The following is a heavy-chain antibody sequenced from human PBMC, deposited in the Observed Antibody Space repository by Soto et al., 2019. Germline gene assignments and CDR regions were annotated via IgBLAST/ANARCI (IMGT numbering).Heavy chain of an antibody. V-gene: IGHV4-59*12. D-gene: IGHD3-3*01. CDR1: GGAIGGYY. J-gene: IGHJ6*02. CDR3: ARDNILGILYGGMDV. CDR2: VSYSGST. Sequence: SETLSLTCSLSGGAIGGYYWSWIRQPPGKALEWIGYVSYSGSTDYHPSLKSRVSISIDTSKNQFSLKLISVTAADTAVYYCARDNILGILYGGMDVWGQGTTVTVSS.